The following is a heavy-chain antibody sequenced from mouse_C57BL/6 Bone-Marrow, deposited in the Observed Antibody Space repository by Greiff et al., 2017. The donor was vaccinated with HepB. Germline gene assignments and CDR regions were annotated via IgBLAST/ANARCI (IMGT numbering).Heavy chain of an antibody. J-gene: IGHJ1*03. D-gene: IGHD4-1*01. CDR1: GFNFNDYS. CDR3: ARENWDEGDWYFDV. V-gene: IGHV14-2*01. Sequence: EVMLVESGAGLVKPGASVKFSCTASGFNFNDYSMPWVKQRTEQGLEWVGRIGPEDGETKYATKLQGQATITADTSSNTAYLQLSSLTSEDTAVYYCARENWDEGDWYFDVWGTGTTVTVSS. CDR2: IGPEDGET.